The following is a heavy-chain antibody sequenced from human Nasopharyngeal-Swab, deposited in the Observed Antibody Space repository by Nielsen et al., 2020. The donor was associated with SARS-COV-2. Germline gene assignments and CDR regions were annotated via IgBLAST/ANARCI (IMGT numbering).Heavy chain of an antibody. CDR3: ARGGAGVVPSPVLGLGPYYSYYYIDV. CDR2: VSQGGGT. D-gene: IGHD2-2*01. J-gene: IGHJ6*03. V-gene: IGHV4-34*01. Sequence: WIRQPPGKGLEWIGEVSQGGGTNYNPSLKNRVTISVATSKNQFSLKLSSVTAAETAVYYCARGGAGVVPSPVLGLGPYYSYYYIDVWGKGTTVTVSS.